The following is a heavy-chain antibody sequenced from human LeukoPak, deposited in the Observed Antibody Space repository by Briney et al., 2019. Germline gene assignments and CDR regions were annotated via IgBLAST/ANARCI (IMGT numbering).Heavy chain of an antibody. D-gene: IGHD3-10*01. CDR1: GGSISTSDYY. J-gene: IGHJ3*02. CDR3: AREWVGVPLDAFDI. V-gene: IGHV4-39*02. CDR2: TYYGGSS. Sequence: SETLSLTCTVSGGSISTSDYYWGWIRQPPEKGLEWIGSTYYGGSSYYNPSLKSRVTISVDTSKNQFSLKLSSVTAADTAVYYCAREWVGVPLDAFDIWGQGTMVTVSS.